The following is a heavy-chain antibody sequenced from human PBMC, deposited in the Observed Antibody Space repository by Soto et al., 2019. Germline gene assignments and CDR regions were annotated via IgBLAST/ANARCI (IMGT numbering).Heavy chain of an antibody. CDR3: VRDDGVAAAGPYYYYAMDV. CDR1: GFAFNRFG. Sequence: QAQLVESGGGVVRPGRSLRLSCAASGFAFNRFGVHWVRQAPGKGLEWVAVIWYDESNKFYADSVKGRFSISRDNSKNTLYLQMNSLRAEDTAVYYCVRDDGVAAAGPYYYYAMDVWGQGTTVIVSS. V-gene: IGHV3-33*01. CDR2: IWYDESNK. D-gene: IGHD6-13*01. J-gene: IGHJ6*02.